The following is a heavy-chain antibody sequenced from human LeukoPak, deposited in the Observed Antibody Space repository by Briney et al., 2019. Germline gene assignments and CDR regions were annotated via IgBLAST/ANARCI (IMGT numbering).Heavy chain of an antibody. J-gene: IGHJ4*02. CDR2: IYYSGST. CDR3: ARVPEKYSSSGFES. V-gene: IGHV4-31*03. Sequence: ASQTLSLTCTVSGGSISSGGYYWSWIRQHPGKGLEWIGYIYYSGSTYYSPSLKSRVTISVDTSKNQFSLKLSSVTAADTAVYYCARVPEKYSSSGFESWGQGTLVTVSS. D-gene: IGHD6-6*01. CDR1: GGSISSGGYY.